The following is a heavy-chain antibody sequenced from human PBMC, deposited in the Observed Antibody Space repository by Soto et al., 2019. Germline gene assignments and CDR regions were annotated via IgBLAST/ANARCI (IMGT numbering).Heavy chain of an antibody. D-gene: IGHD2-15*01. CDR1: GYTFTSYD. V-gene: IGHV1-8*01. CDR2: MNPNSGNT. Sequence: ASVKVSCKASGYTFTSYDINWVRQATGQGLEWMGWMNPNSGNTGYAQKFQGRVTMTRNTSISTAYMELSSLRFEDTAVYYCARTQVGYCSGGSCEDDAFDIWGQGTMVTVSS. J-gene: IGHJ3*02. CDR3: ARTQVGYCSGGSCEDDAFDI.